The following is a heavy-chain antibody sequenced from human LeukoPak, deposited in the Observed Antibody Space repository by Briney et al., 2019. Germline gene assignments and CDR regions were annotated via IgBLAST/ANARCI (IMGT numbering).Heavy chain of an antibody. CDR3: ARDSSTMVRARYFDY. Sequence: KISCKASGGTFSSYAISWVRQAPGQGLEWMGGIIPIFGTANYAQKFQGRVTITADESTSTAYMELSSLRSEDTAVYYCARDSSTMVRARYFDYWGQGTLVTVSS. CDR2: IIPIFGTA. D-gene: IGHD3-10*01. CDR1: GGTFSSYA. V-gene: IGHV1-69*01. J-gene: IGHJ4*02.